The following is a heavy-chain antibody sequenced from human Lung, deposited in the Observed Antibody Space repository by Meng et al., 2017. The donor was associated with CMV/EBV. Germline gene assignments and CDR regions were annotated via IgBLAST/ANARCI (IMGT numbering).Heavy chain of an antibody. D-gene: IGHD1/OR15-1a*01. CDR2: ISWNSGNI. V-gene: IGHV3-9*01. J-gene: IGHJ6*02. CDR3: ARARGGDKNKYYYYYYGMDV. Sequence: GGSLGLXCIASGFTVDDYATHWARQAPGKGLEWVSGISWNSGNIGYADSVKGRFTISRDNSKNTLFLQMNSQRAEDTAVYYCARARGGDKNKYYYYYYGMDVWXQGTXVTVSS. CDR1: GFTVDDYA.